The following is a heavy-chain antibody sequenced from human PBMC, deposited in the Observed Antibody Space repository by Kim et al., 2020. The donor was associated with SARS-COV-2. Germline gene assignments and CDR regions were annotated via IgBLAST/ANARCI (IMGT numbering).Heavy chain of an antibody. J-gene: IGHJ4*01. D-gene: IGHD6-19*01. Sequence: GGSLRLSCAASGFTFDDYAMHWVRQAPGKGLEWVSGISWNSGSIGYADSVKGRFTISRDNAKNSLYLQMNSLRAEDTALYYCAKDAIAVAGSWGIDYWG. CDR3: AKDAIAVAGSWGIDY. V-gene: IGHV3-9*01. CDR1: GFTFDDYA. CDR2: ISWNSGSI.